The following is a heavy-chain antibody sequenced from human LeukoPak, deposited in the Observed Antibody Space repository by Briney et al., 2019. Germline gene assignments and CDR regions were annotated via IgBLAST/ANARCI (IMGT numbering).Heavy chain of an antibody. J-gene: IGHJ4*02. CDR1: GGSISSYW. CDR3: ARAGYTISSYRFDY. V-gene: IGHV4-4*07. D-gene: IGHD3-16*02. CDR2: IYTTGRT. Sequence: LPETLSLNCSASGGSISSYWWSWIRQPAGKGLEFIGRIYTTGRTNYNPSLKSRVSMSVDTSKNKFSLELRSVTAADTAVYFCARAGYTISSYRFDYWGQGALVTVSS.